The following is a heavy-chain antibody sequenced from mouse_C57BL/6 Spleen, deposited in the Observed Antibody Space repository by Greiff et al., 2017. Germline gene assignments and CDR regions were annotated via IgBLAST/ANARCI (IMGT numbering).Heavy chain of an antibody. Sequence: VQLQQSGPELVKPGASVKISCKASGYSFTDYNMHWVKQSHGKSLEWIGVINPNYGTTSYNQKFKGKATLTVDKSSSTAYMQLNSLTSEDSAVYYYARSVEYGGAEAYWGQGTLVTVYA. CDR3: ARSVEYGGAEAY. J-gene: IGHJ3*01. D-gene: IGHD1-2*01. V-gene: IGHV1-39*01. CDR2: INPNYGTT. CDR1: GYSFTDYN.